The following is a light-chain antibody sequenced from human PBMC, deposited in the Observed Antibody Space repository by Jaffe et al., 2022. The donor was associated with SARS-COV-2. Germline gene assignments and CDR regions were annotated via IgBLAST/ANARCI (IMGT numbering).Light chain of an antibody. J-gene: IGKJ1*01. CDR2: DAS. Sequence: EIVLTQSPATLSLSPGERATLSCRASQSVNNYLDWYQQKPGQTPRLLIYDASNRATGIPARFSGSGSGTDFTLTISSLEPEDFAVYYCQQRYNWPWTFGQGTKVEIK. CDR3: QQRYNWPWT. CDR1: QSVNNY. V-gene: IGKV3-11*01.